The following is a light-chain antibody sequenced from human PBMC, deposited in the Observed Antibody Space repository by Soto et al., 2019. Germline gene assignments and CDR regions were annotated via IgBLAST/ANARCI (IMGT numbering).Light chain of an antibody. CDR3: QSYDNSLSGWV. CDR2: GNT. V-gene: IGLV1-40*01. CDR1: SSNIAAGYD. Sequence: QSVLTQPPSVSGAPGQRVTISCTGSSSNIAAGYDIHWYQQLPGTAPKLLVYGNTHRPSGVPDRFSGSKSGTSASLAITGLQAEDEAQYYCQSYDNSLSGWVFGGGTKLTVL. J-gene: IGLJ3*02.